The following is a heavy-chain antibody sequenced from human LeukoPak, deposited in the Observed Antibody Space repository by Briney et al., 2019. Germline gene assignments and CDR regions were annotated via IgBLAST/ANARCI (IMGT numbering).Heavy chain of an antibody. Sequence: GGSLRLSCAASGFPFSSSAMNWVRQTPDKGLQWVAYLRKDATYSNYADSVRGRFTISRDNSKNTLDLQMSSLRVEDTAVYYCASVGPTRGTLDYWGQGTLVTVSS. V-gene: IGHV3-30*02. CDR1: GFPFSSSA. CDR3: ASVGPTRGTLDY. CDR2: LRKDATYS. J-gene: IGHJ4*02. D-gene: IGHD1-26*01.